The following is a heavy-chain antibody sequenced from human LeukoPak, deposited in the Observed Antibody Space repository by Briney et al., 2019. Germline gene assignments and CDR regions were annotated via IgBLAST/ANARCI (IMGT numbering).Heavy chain of an antibody. V-gene: IGHV3-7*03. J-gene: IGHJ4*02. CDR2: IKQDGSEE. Sequence: GGSLRLSRAASGFTFNMFWMTWVRQAPGKGLEWVANIKQDGSEENYGDSVKGRFTISRDNAKNSLYLQMNSLRAEDTAVYYCAKDEGSGTWHYWGQGTLVIVSS. D-gene: IGHD2-15*01. CDR1: GFTFNMFW. CDR3: AKDEGSGTWHY.